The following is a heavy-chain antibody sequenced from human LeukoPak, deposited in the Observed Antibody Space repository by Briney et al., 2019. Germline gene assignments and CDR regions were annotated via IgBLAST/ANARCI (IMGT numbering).Heavy chain of an antibody. Sequence: QPGGSLRLSCADSGFTFSSYEMNWVRQAPGKGLEWVSYISSSGSVIYYADSVKGRFTISRDNAKNSLYLQMNSLRAEDTAVYYCARDINFDYWGQGTLVAVSS. J-gene: IGHJ4*02. CDR2: ISSSGSVI. V-gene: IGHV3-48*03. CDR3: ARDINFDY. CDR1: GFTFSSYE.